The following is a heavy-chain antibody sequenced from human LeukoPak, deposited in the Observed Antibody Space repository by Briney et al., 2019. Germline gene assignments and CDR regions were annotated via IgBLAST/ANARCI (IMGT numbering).Heavy chain of an antibody. CDR2: IYHSGST. J-gene: IGHJ3*02. D-gene: IGHD3-10*01. V-gene: IGHV4-30-2*01. CDR3: ARSYGSGTDAFDI. CDR1: GDSISSGGYS. Sequence: PSQTLSLTCAVSGDSISSGGYSWSWIRQPPGKGLEWIGYIYHSGSTYYNPSLKSRVTISVDRSKNQFSLKLSSVTAVDTAVYYCARSYGSGTDAFDIWGQGTMVTVSS.